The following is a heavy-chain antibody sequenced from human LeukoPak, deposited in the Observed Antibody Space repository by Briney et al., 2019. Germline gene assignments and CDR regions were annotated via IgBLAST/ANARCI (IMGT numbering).Heavy chain of an antibody. D-gene: IGHD3-9*01. V-gene: IGHV3-7*03. CDR1: GYTFSSYW. J-gene: IGHJ4*02. Sequence: GGSLRPSCAASGYTFSSYWMSWVRQAPGKGLEWVANIKPDGSEKKYVDSVKGRFTISRDNAKNSLCLQMNSLRAEDTAVYYCAKDPTRLVIMYWGQGTLVTVSS. CDR2: IKPDGSEK. CDR3: AKDPTRLVIMY.